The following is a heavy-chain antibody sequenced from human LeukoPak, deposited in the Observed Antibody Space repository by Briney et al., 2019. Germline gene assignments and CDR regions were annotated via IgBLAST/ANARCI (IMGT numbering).Heavy chain of an antibody. Sequence: PGRSLRLSCAASGFTSSSYGMHWVRQAPGKGLEWVAVIWYDGSNEYYADSVKGRFTISRDNAKNSLYLQMNSLRAEDTAVYYCARGRVRYFDWLSIGGMDVWGQGTTVTVSS. J-gene: IGHJ6*02. D-gene: IGHD3-9*01. CDR1: GFTSSSYG. CDR2: IWYDGSNE. V-gene: IGHV3-33*01. CDR3: ARGRVRYFDWLSIGGMDV.